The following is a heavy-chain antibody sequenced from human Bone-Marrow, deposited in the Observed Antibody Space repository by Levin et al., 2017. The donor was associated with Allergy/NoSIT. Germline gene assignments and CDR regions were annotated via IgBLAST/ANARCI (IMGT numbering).Heavy chain of an antibody. V-gene: IGHV4-30-4*01. J-gene: IGHJ5*02. CDR2: IHYTGTT. CDR3: ARDAGDIYGLGRWFDT. CDR1: GDSMHNGNYY. Sequence: PSETLSLTCTISGDSMHNGNYYWSWIRQPPGRGLDWIGYIHYTGTTYYNPSLKSRVSMSVDTSKKQFSLKLTSVTVADTAVYYCARDAGDIYGLGRWFDTWGQGTLVSVSS. D-gene: IGHD3-3*02.